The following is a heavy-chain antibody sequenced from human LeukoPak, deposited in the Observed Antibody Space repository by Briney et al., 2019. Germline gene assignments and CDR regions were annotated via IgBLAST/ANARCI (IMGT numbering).Heavy chain of an antibody. J-gene: IGHJ4*02. Sequence: SETLSLTCTVSGGSISSYYWSWIRQPPGKGLEWIGYTYYSGSTNYNPSLKSRVTISVDTSKNQFSLKLSSVTAADTAVYYCARDRREGGGVGFDYWGQGTLVTVSS. CDR2: TYYSGST. D-gene: IGHD3-16*01. CDR1: GGSISSYY. V-gene: IGHV4-59*01. CDR3: ARDRREGGGVGFDY.